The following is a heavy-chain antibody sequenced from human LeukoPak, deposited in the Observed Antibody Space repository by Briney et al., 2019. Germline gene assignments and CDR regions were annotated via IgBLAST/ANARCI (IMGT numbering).Heavy chain of an antibody. CDR2: INHSGST. D-gene: IGHD5-12*01. Sequence: PSETLSLICAVYGGSFSGYYWSWIRQPPGKGLEWIGEINHSGSTNYNPSLKSRVTISVDTSKNQFSLKLSSVTAADTAVYYCARGRGAFDIWGQGTMVTVSS. CDR1: GGSFSGYY. J-gene: IGHJ3*02. V-gene: IGHV4-34*01. CDR3: ARGRGAFDI.